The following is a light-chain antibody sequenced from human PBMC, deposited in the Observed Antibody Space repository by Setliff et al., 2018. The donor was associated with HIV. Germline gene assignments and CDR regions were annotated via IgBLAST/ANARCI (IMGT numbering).Light chain of an antibody. CDR3: CSYTSISTYV. CDR1: SSDVGRYNY. Sequence: QSALTQPASLSGSPGQSITTACTGTSSDVGRYNYVSWYQQHPGKTPKLIIYDVSKWPSGVSNRFSASKSGNTASLTISGLQAEDEADYYCCSYTSISTYVFGTGTKVTVL. V-gene: IGLV2-14*03. J-gene: IGLJ1*01. CDR2: DVS.